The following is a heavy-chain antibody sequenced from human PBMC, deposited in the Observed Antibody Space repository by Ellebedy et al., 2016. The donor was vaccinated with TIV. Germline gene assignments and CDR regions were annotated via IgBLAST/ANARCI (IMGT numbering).Heavy chain of an antibody. V-gene: IGHV5-51*01. CDR2: IYPGDSDT. CDR3: ARGDGVAGDY. Sequence: GESLKISCEGSGYNFFTFWIGWVRQMPGKGLEWMGVIYPGDSDTRYSPSFHGHVTISADKSMSTAYLQWSSLKASDTAMYYCARGDGVAGDYWGQGTLVTVSS. D-gene: IGHD2-15*01. J-gene: IGHJ4*02. CDR1: GYNFFTFW.